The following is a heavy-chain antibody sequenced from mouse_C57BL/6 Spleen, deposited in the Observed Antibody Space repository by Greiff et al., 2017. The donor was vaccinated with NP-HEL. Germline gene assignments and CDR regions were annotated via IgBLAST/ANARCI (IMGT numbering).Heavy chain of an antibody. CDR1: GFSLTSYG. D-gene: IGHD2-12*01. J-gene: IGHJ3*01. Sequence: VQLVESGPGLVQPSQSLSITCTVSGFSLTSYGVHWVRQSPGKGLEWLGVIWSGGSTDYNAAFISRLSISKDNSKSQVFFKMNSLQADDTAIYYCARMAYYNWFAYWGQGTLVTVSA. CDR3: ARMAYYNWFAY. V-gene: IGHV2-2*01. CDR2: IWSGGST.